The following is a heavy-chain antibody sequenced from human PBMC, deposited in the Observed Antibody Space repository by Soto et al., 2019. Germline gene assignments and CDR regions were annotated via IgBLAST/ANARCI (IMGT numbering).Heavy chain of an antibody. CDR1: GFTFSSYN. J-gene: IGHJ4*02. V-gene: IGHV3-30-3*01. CDR3: ARERFNYDRSAYYLDY. Sequence: GGCPRLSCAAPGFTFSSYNMCWVRPALGKGLEWVAVISDDGSNKYNADSVKGRFTISRDNSKNTLYLQMNSLRAEDTAVYYCARERFNYDRSAYYLDYWGQGALVTVSS. D-gene: IGHD3-22*01. CDR2: ISDDGSNK.